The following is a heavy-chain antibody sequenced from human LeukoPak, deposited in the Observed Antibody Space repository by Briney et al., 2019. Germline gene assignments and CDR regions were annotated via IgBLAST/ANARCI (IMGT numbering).Heavy chain of an antibody. CDR2: ISYDGSNK. V-gene: IGHV3-30*04. CDR1: GFTFSSYA. J-gene: IGHJ4*02. Sequence: GGSLRLSCAASGFTFSSYAMSWVRQAPGKGLEWVAVISYDGSNKYYADSVKGRFTISRDNSKNTLYLQMNSLRAEDTAVYYCAREAGSGWYFDYWGQGTLVTVSS. CDR3: AREAGSGWYFDY. D-gene: IGHD6-19*01.